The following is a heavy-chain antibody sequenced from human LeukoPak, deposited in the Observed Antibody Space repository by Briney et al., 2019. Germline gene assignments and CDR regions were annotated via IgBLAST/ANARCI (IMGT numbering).Heavy chain of an antibody. J-gene: IGHJ4*02. CDR1: GGSISRYY. CDR3: ARGLSRGVVKD. D-gene: IGHD6-25*01. CDR2: IYSSGIT. Sequence: SETLSLTCTVSGGSISRYYWSWLRQPADKGLEWIGRIYSSGITNYNPSLKGRLTLSVDTSKNQFSLKLSSVTAADTAVYYCARGLSRGVVKDWGQGTLVTVSS. V-gene: IGHV4-4*07.